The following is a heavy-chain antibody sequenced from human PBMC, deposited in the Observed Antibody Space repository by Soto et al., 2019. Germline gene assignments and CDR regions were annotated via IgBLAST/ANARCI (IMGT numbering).Heavy chain of an antibody. CDR2: ISSSSSTI. CDR3: ARTVWFDTRVGY. D-gene: IGHD3-10*01. Sequence: EVQLVESGGGLVQPGGSLRLSCAASGFTFSSYSMNWVRQAPGKGLEWVSYISSSSSTIYYADSVNGRFTISRDNAKHSLYLQMNSLRDEDTAVYYCARTVWFDTRVGYWGQGTLVTVSS. J-gene: IGHJ4*02. CDR1: GFTFSSYS. V-gene: IGHV3-48*02.